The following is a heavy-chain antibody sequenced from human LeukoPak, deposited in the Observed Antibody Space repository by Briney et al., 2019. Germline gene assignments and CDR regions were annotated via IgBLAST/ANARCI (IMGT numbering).Heavy chain of an antibody. V-gene: IGHV4-39*01. Sequence: PSETLSLTCSVSGDSVSRSDSYWDWIRQPPGKGLQWIGTTYYSGSTYYSPSLKSRVTMSVDTSNNQFSLNLRSVTAADTAVYYCARRRYYDGSGYLEWGQGTLLSVSS. D-gene: IGHD3-22*01. CDR2: TYYSGST. J-gene: IGHJ1*01. CDR1: GDSVSRSDSY. CDR3: ARRRYYDGSGYLE.